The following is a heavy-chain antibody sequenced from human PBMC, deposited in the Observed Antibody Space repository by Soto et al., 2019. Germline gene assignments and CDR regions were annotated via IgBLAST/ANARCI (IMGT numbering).Heavy chain of an antibody. J-gene: IGHJ1*01. Sequence: SETLSLTCAVSGGSISSGGYSWSWIRQPPGKGLEWIGYIYHSGSTYYNPSLKSRVTISVDRSKNQFSLKLSSVTAADTAVYYCARGVDSSVPEYFQHWGQGTLVTVSS. CDR3: ARGVDSSVPEYFQH. CDR1: GGSISSGGYS. V-gene: IGHV4-30-2*01. D-gene: IGHD3-22*01. CDR2: IYHSGST.